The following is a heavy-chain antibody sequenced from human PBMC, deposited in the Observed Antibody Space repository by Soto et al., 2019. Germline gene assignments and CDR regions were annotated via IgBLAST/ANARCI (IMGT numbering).Heavy chain of an antibody. D-gene: IGHD3-3*01. J-gene: IGHJ4*02. CDR1: GFTFSSYA. Sequence: QVQLVESGGGVVQPGRSLRLSCAASGFTFSSYAMHWVRQAPGKGLEWVAVISYDGSNKYYADSVKGRFTISRDNSKNTLYLQMNSLRAEDTAVYYCARDPGYDFWSGLWSSSFDYWGQGTLVTVSS. CDR3: ARDPGYDFWSGLWSSSFDY. V-gene: IGHV3-30-3*01. CDR2: ISYDGSNK.